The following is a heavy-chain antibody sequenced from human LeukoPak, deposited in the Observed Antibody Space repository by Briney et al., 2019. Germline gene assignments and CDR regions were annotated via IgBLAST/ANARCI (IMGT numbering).Heavy chain of an antibody. V-gene: IGHV3-66*01. D-gene: IGHD3-10*01. Sequence: GGSLRLSSAASGFTVSSNYMSWVRQAPGKGLEWVSVICSGGNTYYADSVKGRFTISRDNSKNTLYLQMNSLRGEDTAVYYCVRDEGFHGSGSNWGQGTLVTVSS. J-gene: IGHJ4*02. CDR2: ICSGGNT. CDR1: GFTVSSNY. CDR3: VRDEGFHGSGSN.